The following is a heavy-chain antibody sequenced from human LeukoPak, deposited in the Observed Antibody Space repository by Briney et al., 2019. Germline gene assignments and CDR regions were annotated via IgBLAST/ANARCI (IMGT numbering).Heavy chain of an antibody. D-gene: IGHD6-19*01. V-gene: IGHV4-34*01. CDR1: GRSFSGYY. CDR2: INHSGST. J-gene: IGHJ4*02. CDR3: ARARAVAGPDY. Sequence: SETLSLTCAVCGRSFSGYYWSWIRQPPGKGLEWIGEINHSGSTNYNPSLKSRVTISVDTSKNQFSLKLSSVTAADTAVYYCARARAVAGPDYWGQGTLVTVSS.